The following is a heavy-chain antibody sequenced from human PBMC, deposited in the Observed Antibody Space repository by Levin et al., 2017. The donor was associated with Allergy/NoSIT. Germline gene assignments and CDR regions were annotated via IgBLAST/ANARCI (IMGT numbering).Heavy chain of an antibody. CDR2: ISSSGSTI. CDR1: GGTGRDYD. CDR3: ARDYEYCSGGSCYSEYFQH. D-gene: IGHD2-15*01. V-gene: IGHV3-11*01. Sequence: GGSLRLSCAAAGGTGRDYDRSGSRQAPGKGLEWVSYISSSGSTIYYADSVKGRVSSSRDNAKNSLYLQMNSLRAEDTAVYYCARDYEYCSGGSCYSEYFQHWGQGTLVTVSS. J-gene: IGHJ1*01.